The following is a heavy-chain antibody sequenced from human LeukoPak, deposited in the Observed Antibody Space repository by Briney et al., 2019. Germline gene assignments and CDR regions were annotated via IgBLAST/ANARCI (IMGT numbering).Heavy chain of an antibody. CDR2: IYYSGST. D-gene: IGHD6-19*01. J-gene: IGHJ4*02. Sequence: SETLFLTCTVSGGSISSSSYYWGWIRQPPGKGLEWIGSIYYSGSTYYNPSLKSRVTISVDTSKNQFSLKLSSVTAADTAVYYCAKLSSGWYNKIYWGQGTLVTVSS. CDR1: GGSISSSSYY. CDR3: AKLSSGWYNKIY. V-gene: IGHV4-39*01.